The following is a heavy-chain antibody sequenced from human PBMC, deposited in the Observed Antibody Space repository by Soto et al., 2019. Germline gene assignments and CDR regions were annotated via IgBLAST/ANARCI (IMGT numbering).Heavy chain of an antibody. CDR3: AREDRDRETGLVPAAIDGMDV. J-gene: IGHJ6*02. CDR1: GGTFSRYS. Sequence: SVKVSCKASGGTFSRYSITWVRRAPGHGLEWKGRIIPIFGIASYAQKFQGRVTITADESTSTAYMELSSLRSDDTAVYYCAREDRDRETGLVPAAIDGMDVWGQGTTVTVSS. V-gene: IGHV1-69*13. D-gene: IGHD2-2*01. CDR2: IIPIFGIA.